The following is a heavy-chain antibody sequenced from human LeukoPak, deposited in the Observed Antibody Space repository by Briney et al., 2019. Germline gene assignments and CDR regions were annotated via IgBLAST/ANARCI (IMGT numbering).Heavy chain of an antibody. CDR1: GFTFSISA. V-gene: IGHV3-23*01. D-gene: IGHD6-13*01. J-gene: IGHJ5*02. Sequence: GGSLRLSCVASGFTFSISAMTWVRQAPGKGLEWVSVISSSGGDTHYADSVKGRFTISRDNSKNTLYLQMNSLRAEDTAVYYCAKDHVSSDPLGQGTLVAVSS. CDR3: AKDHVSSDP. CDR2: ISSSGGDT.